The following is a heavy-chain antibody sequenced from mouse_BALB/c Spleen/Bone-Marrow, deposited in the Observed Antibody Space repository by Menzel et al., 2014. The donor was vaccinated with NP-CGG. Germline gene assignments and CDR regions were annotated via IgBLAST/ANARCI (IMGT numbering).Heavy chain of an antibody. D-gene: IGHD1-1*02. Sequence: VKLQESGAELVRPGTSVKISCKASGYTFTNXWXGWVXQRPXXGLEWIGDIYPGGGYTNYNEKFKGKATLTAGTSSSTAHMQLSSLTSEDSAVYFCARGNGPYAMDYWGQGTSVTVSS. CDR1: GYTFTNXW. CDR3: ARGNGPYAMDY. V-gene: IGHV1-63*02. J-gene: IGHJ4*01. CDR2: IYPGGGYT.